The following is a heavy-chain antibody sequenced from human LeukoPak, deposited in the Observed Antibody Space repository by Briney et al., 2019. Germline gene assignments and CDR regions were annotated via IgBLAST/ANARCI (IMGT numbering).Heavy chain of an antibody. CDR3: ARGASFFDY. V-gene: IGHV4-39*07. D-gene: IGHD1-26*01. CDR2: INHSGST. Sequence: SETLSLTCTVSGGSISSGGYYWSWIRQHPGKGLEWIGEINHSGSTNYNPSLKSRVTISVDTSKNQFSLKLSSVTAADTAVYYCARGASFFDYWGQGTLVTVSS. J-gene: IGHJ4*02. CDR1: GGSISSGGYY.